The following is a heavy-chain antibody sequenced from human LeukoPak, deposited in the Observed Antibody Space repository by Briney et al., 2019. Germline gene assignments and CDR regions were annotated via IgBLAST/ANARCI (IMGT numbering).Heavy chain of an antibody. Sequence: GGSLRLSCTASGFTFSSYAMSWVRQAPGKGLEWVSAISGSGGSTYYADSVKGRFTISRDNSKNTLYLQMNSLRAEDTAVYHCAKAPSVNNHFDYWGQGILVTVSS. CDR1: GFTFSSYA. V-gene: IGHV3-23*01. J-gene: IGHJ4*02. CDR2: ISGSGGST. D-gene: IGHD1-14*01. CDR3: AKAPSVNNHFDY.